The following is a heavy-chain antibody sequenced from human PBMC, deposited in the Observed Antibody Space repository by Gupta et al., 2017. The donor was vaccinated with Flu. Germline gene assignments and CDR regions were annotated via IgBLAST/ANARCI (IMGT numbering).Heavy chain of an antibody. CDR3: ARDRYDFWSGSFRTEGLDV. J-gene: IGHJ3*01. Sequence: QMQLVQSGAEVRKPGSSVKVSCKASGGNFESYTFKWVRKAPGQGLEWMGGIIATFGRPIYAQKFRGRVTFTADKAASTAYVEVTSLTSDDTAVYFWARDRYDFWSGSFRTEGLDVWGQGTMVTVSS. CDR2: IIATFGRP. D-gene: IGHD3-3*01. CDR1: GGNFESYT. V-gene: IGHV1-69*06.